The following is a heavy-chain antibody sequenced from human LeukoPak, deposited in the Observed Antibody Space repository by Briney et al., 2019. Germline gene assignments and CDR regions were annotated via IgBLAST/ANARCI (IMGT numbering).Heavy chain of an antibody. Sequence: PGRSLRLSCAASGFTFSSYAMHWVRQAPGKGLEWVAVISYDGSNKYYADSVKGRFTISRDNSKNTLYLQMNSLRAEDTAVYYCARDLGIVGGDAFDIWGQGTMVTVSS. D-gene: IGHD1-26*01. CDR1: GFTFSSYA. CDR3: ARDLGIVGGDAFDI. V-gene: IGHV3-30-3*01. CDR2: ISYDGSNK. J-gene: IGHJ3*02.